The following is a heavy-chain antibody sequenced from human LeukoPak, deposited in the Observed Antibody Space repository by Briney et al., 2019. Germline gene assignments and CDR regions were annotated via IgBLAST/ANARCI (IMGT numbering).Heavy chain of an antibody. V-gene: IGHV3-15*01. D-gene: IGHD4-23*01. CDR3: TTDSVTPSDAFDI. J-gene: IGHJ3*02. Sequence: GWSLRLSCAASGFTFSNAWMSWVRQAPGKGLEWVGRIKSKTDGGTTDYAAPVKGRFTISRDDSKNTLYLQMNSLKTEDTAVYYCTTDSVTPSDAFDIWGQGTMVTVSS. CDR1: GFTFSNAW. CDR2: IKSKTDGGTT.